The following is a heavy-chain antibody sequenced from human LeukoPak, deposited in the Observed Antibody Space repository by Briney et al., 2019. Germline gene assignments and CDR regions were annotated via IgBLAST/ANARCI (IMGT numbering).Heavy chain of an antibody. D-gene: IGHD3-10*01. Sequence: SETLSLTCTVSGGSISSSSYYWGWIRQPPGKGLEWIGSIYYSGSTYYNPSLKSRVTISIDTSKNQFSLKLSSVTAADTAVYYCARDANTMVRAYFDYWGQGTLVTVSS. CDR1: GGSISSSSYY. J-gene: IGHJ4*02. CDR2: IYYSGST. CDR3: ARDANTMVRAYFDY. V-gene: IGHV4-39*07.